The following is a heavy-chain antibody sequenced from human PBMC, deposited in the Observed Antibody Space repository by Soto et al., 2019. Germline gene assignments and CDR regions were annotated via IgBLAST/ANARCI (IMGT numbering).Heavy chain of an antibody. CDR2: IYSGGST. Sequence: GGSLRLSCAASGFTVSSNYMSWVRQAPGKGLEWVSVIYSGGSTYYADSVKGRLTISRDNSKNTLYLQMNSLRAEDTAVYYCARERAAARFFRNWGQGTLVTVSS. D-gene: IGHD6-13*01. CDR1: GFTVSSNY. V-gene: IGHV3-66*01. CDR3: ARERAAARFFRN. J-gene: IGHJ4*02.